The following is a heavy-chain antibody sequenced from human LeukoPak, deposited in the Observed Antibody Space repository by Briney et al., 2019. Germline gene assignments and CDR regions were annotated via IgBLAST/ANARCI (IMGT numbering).Heavy chain of an antibody. CDR2: I. CDR1: GFSFSDYS. Sequence: GGSLRLSCAASGFSFSDYSMNWVRQMPGKGLEWMGIIYSLSFQGQVTMSADKSTTTAYLQWSSLKASDTAIYYCARRGIRDGYNYADSWGQGTLVTVSS. V-gene: IGHV5-51*01. CDR3: ARRGIRDGYNYADS. J-gene: IGHJ4*02. D-gene: IGHD5-24*01.